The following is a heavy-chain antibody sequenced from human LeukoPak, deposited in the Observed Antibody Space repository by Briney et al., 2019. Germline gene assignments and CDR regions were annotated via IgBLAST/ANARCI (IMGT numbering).Heavy chain of an antibody. CDR2: ISAYNGNT. D-gene: IGHD5-12*01. V-gene: IGHV1-18*01. Sequence: ASVKVSCKTSGYTFTSYGISWVRQAPGQGLEWMGWISAYNGNTNYAQKIQGRVTMTTDTSTSTAYMELRSLRSDDTAVYYCASEYSGYDWGQFDYWGQGTLVTVSS. CDR3: ASEYSGYDWGQFDY. CDR1: GYTFTSYG. J-gene: IGHJ4*02.